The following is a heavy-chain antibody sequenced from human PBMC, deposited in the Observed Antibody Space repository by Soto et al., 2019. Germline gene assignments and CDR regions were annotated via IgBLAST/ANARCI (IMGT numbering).Heavy chain of an antibody. CDR3: ASQIGLDIVVVPAAYPFES. V-gene: IGHV3-23*01. Sequence: PGGAWRLSWAASGFTFSDYAMPWVRQAPGKGLKWVSSISPYGDYTYYADSVQGRFTVSRDNSKKTLCLQMNSLRAEDTAFYYCASQIGLDIVVVPAAYPFESWGQRTPVPVSS. D-gene: IGHD2-2*03. CDR1: GFTFSDYA. J-gene: IGHJ4*01. CDR2: ISPYGDYT.